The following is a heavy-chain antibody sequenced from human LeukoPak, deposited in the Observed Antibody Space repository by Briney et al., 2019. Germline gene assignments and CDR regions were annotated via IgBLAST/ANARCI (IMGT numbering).Heavy chain of an antibody. CDR2: ISSSSSYI. V-gene: IGHV3-21*04. J-gene: IGHJ4*02. D-gene: IGHD2-15*01. CDR1: GFTFSSYS. CDR3: AREWCSGGSCYSYFDY. Sequence: GGSLRLSCAASGFTFSSYSMNWVRQAPGKGLEWVSSISSSSSYIYYADSVKGRFTISRDNAKNSLYLQMNSLRAEDTAVYYCAREWCSGGSCYSYFDYWGQGTLVTVSS.